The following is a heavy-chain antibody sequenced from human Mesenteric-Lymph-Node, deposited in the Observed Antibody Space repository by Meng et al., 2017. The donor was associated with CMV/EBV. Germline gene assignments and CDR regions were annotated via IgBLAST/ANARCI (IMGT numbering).Heavy chain of an antibody. CDR3: ARSYSNSGDVFDY. D-gene: IGHD4-11*01. CDR2: IIPIFGSA. Sequence: SVKVSCKASGYTFTGHFFHWVRQAPGQGLEWVGGIIPIFGSANYAQKFQGRVTITTDESTSTAYMELNSLRSEDTAVYYCARSYSNSGDVFDYWGQGTLVTVSS. V-gene: IGHV1-69*05. CDR1: GYTFTGHF. J-gene: IGHJ4*02.